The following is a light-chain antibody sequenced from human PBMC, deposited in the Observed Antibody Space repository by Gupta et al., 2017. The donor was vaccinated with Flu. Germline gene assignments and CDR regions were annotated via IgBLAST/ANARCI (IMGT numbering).Light chain of an antibody. CDR3: QAWDTNSGV. V-gene: IGLV3-1*01. Sequence: CWYQQRPGQSPVLVIYQDSKRPSGIPERFSGSNSGNTATLTISGTQALDEADYYCQAWDTNSGVFGTGTKVTVL. CDR2: QDS. J-gene: IGLJ1*01.